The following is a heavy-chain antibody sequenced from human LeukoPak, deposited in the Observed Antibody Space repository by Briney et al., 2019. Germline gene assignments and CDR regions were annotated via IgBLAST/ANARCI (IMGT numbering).Heavy chain of an antibody. CDR1: AYTFTGYY. J-gene: IGHJ4*02. CDR3: ARSGSPIQLWTYFDY. D-gene: IGHD5-18*01. CDR2: INPNSGGT. V-gene: IGHV1-2*02. Sequence: GASVKVSCKASAYTFTGYYMHWVRQAPGQGLEWMGWINPNSGGTNYAQKFQGRVTMTRDTSISTAYMELSRLRSDDTAVYYCARSGSPIQLWTYFDYWGQGTLVTVSS.